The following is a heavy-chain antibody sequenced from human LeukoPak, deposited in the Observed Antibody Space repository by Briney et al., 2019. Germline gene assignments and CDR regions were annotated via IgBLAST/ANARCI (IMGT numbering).Heavy chain of an antibody. D-gene: IGHD2-21*02. CDR3: AEVLITGGGDWAY. CDR1: GFTFSSYG. CDR2: ISYIGSNK. V-gene: IGHV3-30*18. Sequence: YPGGSLRLSCAASGFTFSSYGMHWVRQAPGKGLEWVALISYIGSNKYYADSVKGRFTISRDNSKNTLYLQMNSLRAEDTAAYYCAEVLITGGGDWAYWGQGTLVTVSS. J-gene: IGHJ4*02.